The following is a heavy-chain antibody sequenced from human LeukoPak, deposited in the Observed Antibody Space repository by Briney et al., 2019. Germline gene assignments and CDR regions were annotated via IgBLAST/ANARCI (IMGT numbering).Heavy chain of an antibody. Sequence: GGSLRLSCAASGFIFSSYAMSWVRQAPGKGLEWVSAISGSGGTTYYADSVKGRFTISRDNSKNTLYLQMNSLRVEDTALYYCAKEGIVAVPAATMDVWGKGTTVTVSS. CDR2: ISGSGGTT. CDR1: GFIFSSYA. J-gene: IGHJ6*04. D-gene: IGHD2-2*01. V-gene: IGHV3-23*01. CDR3: AKEGIVAVPAATMDV.